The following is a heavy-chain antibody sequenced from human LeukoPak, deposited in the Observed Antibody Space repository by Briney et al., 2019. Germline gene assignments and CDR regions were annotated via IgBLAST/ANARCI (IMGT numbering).Heavy chain of an antibody. CDR2: MNPNSGNT. CDR3: ACGLYSSSFPLFSYYYYGIDV. CDR1: GYTFTSYD. V-gene: IGHV1-8*01. D-gene: IGHD6-6*01. Sequence: ASVKVSCKASGYTFTSYDINWVRQATGQGLEWMGWMNPNSGNTGYAQKFQGRVTMTRNTSISTAYMELSSLRSEDTAVYYCACGLYSSSFPLFSYYYYGIDVWGQGTTVTVSS. J-gene: IGHJ6*02.